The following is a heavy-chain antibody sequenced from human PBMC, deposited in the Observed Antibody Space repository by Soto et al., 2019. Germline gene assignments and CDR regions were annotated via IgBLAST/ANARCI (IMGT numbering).Heavy chain of an antibody. J-gene: IGHJ4*02. Sequence: GGSLRLSCAASGFTFSSYAMHWVRQAPGKGLEWVAVISYDGSNKYYADSVKGRFTISRDNSKNTLYLQMNSLRAEDTAVYYCARERSYWGQGTLVTVSS. CDR3: ARERSY. CDR2: ISYDGSNK. V-gene: IGHV3-30-3*01. CDR1: GFTFSSYA.